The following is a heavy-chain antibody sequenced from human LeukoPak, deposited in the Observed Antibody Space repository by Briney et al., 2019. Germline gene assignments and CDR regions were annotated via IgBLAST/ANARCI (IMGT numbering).Heavy chain of an antibody. Sequence: PSETLSLTCTVSGGSISSYYWSSIRQPPGKGLGWVGYIYYSGSTNYNPSLKSRVTIPVDSSKQQFSLKLSSVTAADTAVYYCARDLKSSGWYYFDYWGQGTLVTVSS. J-gene: IGHJ4*02. CDR1: GGSISSYY. CDR3: ARDLKSSGWYYFDY. V-gene: IGHV4-59*01. D-gene: IGHD6-19*01. CDR2: IYYSGST.